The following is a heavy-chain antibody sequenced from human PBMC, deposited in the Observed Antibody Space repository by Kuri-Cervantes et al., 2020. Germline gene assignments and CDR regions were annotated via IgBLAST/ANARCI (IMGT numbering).Heavy chain of an antibody. Sequence: ESLKISCAVSGFTFSDHDMDWVRQPPGKGLEWIGEINHSGSTNYNPSLKSRVTISVDTSKNQFSLKLRSVTAADTAVYYCARVEEYYYDSSGYLDAFDIWGQGTMVTVSS. CDR2: INHSGST. V-gene: IGHV4-34*01. CDR1: GFTFSDHD. CDR3: ARVEEYYYDSSGYLDAFDI. D-gene: IGHD3-22*01. J-gene: IGHJ3*02.